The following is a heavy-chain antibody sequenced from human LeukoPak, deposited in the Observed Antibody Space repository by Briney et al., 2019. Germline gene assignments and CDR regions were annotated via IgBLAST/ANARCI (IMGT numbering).Heavy chain of an antibody. CDR3: ARGRFGELSVATFDI. CDR2: IWYDGTNK. Sequence: GGSLRLSCAASGFTFNNYGMHWVRQAPGKGLEWVALIWYDGTNKYYGNSVKGRFTISRDNSKNTLYLQMNSLRAEDTAVYYCARGRFGELSVATFDIWGQGTMVTVSS. J-gene: IGHJ3*02. V-gene: IGHV3-33*01. CDR1: GFTFNNYG. D-gene: IGHD3-10*01.